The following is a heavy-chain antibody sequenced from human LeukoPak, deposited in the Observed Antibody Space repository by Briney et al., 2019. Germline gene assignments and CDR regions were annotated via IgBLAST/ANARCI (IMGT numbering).Heavy chain of an antibody. J-gene: IGHJ4*02. CDR1: GATISSSSYH. CDR2: VYYDETT. D-gene: IGHD6-13*01. CDR3: ARNKGREAAGSSEY. Sequence: KASETLSLTCTVSGATISSSSYHWGWIRQPPGKGLEWIGSVYYDETTYDSPSLRSRVTMSVDRSKNQFSLKLTSVTAADMAVYYCARNKGREAAGSSEYWGQGILVTVSS. V-gene: IGHV4-39*07.